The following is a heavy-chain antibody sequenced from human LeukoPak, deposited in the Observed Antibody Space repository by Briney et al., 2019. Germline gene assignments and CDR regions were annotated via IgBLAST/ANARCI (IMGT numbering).Heavy chain of an antibody. CDR2: IYYSGST. J-gene: IGHJ5*02. Sequence: SETLSLTCTVSGGSISSGGYYWSWIRQHPGKGLEWIGYIYYSGSTYYNLSLKSRVTISVDTSKNQFSLKLSSVTAADTAVYYCARDRWELLFFDGFDPWGQGTLVTVSS. D-gene: IGHD1-26*01. CDR1: GGSISSGGYY. CDR3: ARDRWELLFFDGFDP. V-gene: IGHV4-31*03.